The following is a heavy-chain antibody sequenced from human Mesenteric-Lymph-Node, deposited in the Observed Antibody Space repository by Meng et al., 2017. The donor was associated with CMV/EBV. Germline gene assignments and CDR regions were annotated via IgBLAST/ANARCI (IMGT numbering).Heavy chain of an antibody. CDR1: AFLYPS. V-gene: IGHV4-34*01. CDR3: AKGKVRGQRTPYWYFDL. D-gene: IGHD6-25*01. J-gene: IGHJ2*01. Sequence: AFLYPSCTWLRQPPGKGLGWFGEVHYRGSTNYNPSLKSRVAISVDTSKSQFSLKLSSVTAADTAVYYCAKGKVRGQRTPYWYFDLWGRGTLVTVSS. CDR2: VHYRGST.